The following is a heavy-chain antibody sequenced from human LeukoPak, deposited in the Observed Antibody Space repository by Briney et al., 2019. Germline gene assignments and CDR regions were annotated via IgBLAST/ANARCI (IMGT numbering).Heavy chain of an antibody. Sequence: SETLSLTCAVYGGSFSGYYWSWIRQPPGKGLEWIGEINHSGSTNYNPSLKSRVTISVDTSKNQFSLKLSSVTAADTAVYYCARDVVTDYYWWFDPWGQGTLVTVSS. V-gene: IGHV4-34*01. D-gene: IGHD3-9*01. J-gene: IGHJ5*02. CDR2: INHSGST. CDR1: GGSFSGYY. CDR3: ARDVVTDYYWWFDP.